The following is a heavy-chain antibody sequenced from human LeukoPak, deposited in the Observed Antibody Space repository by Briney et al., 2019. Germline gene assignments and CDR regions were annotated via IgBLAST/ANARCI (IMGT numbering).Heavy chain of an antibody. CDR2: ISSSSSTI. CDR1: GFTFSRYN. J-gene: IGHJ3*02. D-gene: IGHD5-18*01. Sequence: QPGGSLRLSCAASGFTFSRYNMNWVRQAPGKGPDWVSYISSSSSTIYYADSVKGRFTISRDNAKNSLYLQMNSLRAEDTAVYYCARDPDTAMPPDAFDIWGQGTVVTVSS. V-gene: IGHV3-48*01. CDR3: ARDPDTAMPPDAFDI.